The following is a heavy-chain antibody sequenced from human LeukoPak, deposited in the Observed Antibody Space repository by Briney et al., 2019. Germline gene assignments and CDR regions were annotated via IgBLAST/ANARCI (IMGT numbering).Heavy chain of an antibody. CDR1: GYTFTGYY. CDR2: INPNSGGT. Sequence: ASVKVSCKASGYTFTGYYMRWVRQAPGQGLEWMGWINPNSGGTNYAQKFQGRVTLSRDTSISTAYMELSSLTSDDTAVYYCARKKLEVVATYDFWGQGTLITVSS. J-gene: IGHJ4*02. D-gene: IGHD3-22*01. V-gene: IGHV1-2*02. CDR3: ARKKLEVVATYDF.